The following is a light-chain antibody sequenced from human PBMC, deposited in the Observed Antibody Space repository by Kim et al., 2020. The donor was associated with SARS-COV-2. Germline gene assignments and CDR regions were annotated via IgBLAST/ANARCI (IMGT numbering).Light chain of an antibody. CDR3: SLYTTTSVV. V-gene: IGLV2-14*01. CDR1: SSDIGAYNC. CDR2: EVS. J-gene: IGLJ1*01. Sequence: PEQSITISCTGTSSDIGAYNCVSWYQHHPGRVPILMIYEVSNRPSGVSNRFSGSKSGNTASLTISGLQAEDEADYYCSLYTTTSVVFGTGTKVTVL.